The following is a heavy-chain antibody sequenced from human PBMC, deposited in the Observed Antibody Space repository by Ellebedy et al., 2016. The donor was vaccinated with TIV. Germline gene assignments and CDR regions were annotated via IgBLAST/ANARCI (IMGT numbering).Heavy chain of an antibody. CDR2: ITSSSSTI. V-gene: IGHV3-48*01. CDR1: GFTFSTYS. Sequence: GESLKISCAASGFTFSTYSMNWVRQAPGKGLEWVSHITSSSSTIYYADSVRGRFTISRDNSKNTLYLQMNSPRAEDTAVYYCAKDRITARPYYFDYWGQGTLVTVSS. D-gene: IGHD6-6*01. J-gene: IGHJ4*02. CDR3: AKDRITARPYYFDY.